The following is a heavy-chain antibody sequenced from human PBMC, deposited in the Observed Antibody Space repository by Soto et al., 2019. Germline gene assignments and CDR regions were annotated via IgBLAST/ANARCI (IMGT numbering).Heavy chain of an antibody. J-gene: IGHJ6*02. CDR1: GFKISSSS. V-gene: IGHV3-23*01. CDR3: ATDPYSSSGPTDPSDYYYGMDV. Sequence: GGSLRLSCAAFGFKISSSSMNWVRQAPGKGLEWVSAISTSGGSTYDADSVKGRFTISRDNSKNTLYLQMNSLRAEDTAVYYCATDPYSSSGPTDPSDYYYGMDVWGQGTTVTVSS. D-gene: IGHD6-6*01. CDR2: ISTSGGST.